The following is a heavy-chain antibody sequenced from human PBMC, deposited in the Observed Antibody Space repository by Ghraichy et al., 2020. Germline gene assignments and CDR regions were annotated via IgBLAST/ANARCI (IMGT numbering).Heavy chain of an antibody. CDR2: ISGSGGNT. CDR1: GFTFSSYA. CDR3: ATGYQNDY. D-gene: IGHD1-26*01. J-gene: IGHJ4*02. V-gene: IGHV3-23*01. Sequence: GSLRLSCAASGFTFSSYAMTWVRQAPGKGLEWVSTISGSGGNTYYTDSVKGRFTISRDNSKNTLYLQMNSLRVEDTAMYYCATGYQNDYWGQGTLVTVSS.